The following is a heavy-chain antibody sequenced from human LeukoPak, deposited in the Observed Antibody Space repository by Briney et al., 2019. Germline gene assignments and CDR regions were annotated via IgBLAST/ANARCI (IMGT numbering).Heavy chain of an antibody. V-gene: IGHV4-34*01. CDR3: ARGRWMVRGVLDY. D-gene: IGHD3-10*01. J-gene: IGHJ4*02. Sequence: SETLSLTCAVYGGSFSGYYWSWIRQPPGKGLERIGEINHSGSTNYNPSLKSRVTISVDTSKNQFSLKLSSVTAADTAVYYCARGRWMVRGVLDYWGQGTLVTVSS. CDR1: GGSFSGYY. CDR2: INHSGST.